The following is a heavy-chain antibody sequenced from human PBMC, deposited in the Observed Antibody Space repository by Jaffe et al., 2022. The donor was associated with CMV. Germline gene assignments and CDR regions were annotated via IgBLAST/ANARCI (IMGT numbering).Heavy chain of an antibody. D-gene: IGHD6-6*01. CDR1: GFTFSSYW. J-gene: IGHJ6*02. CDR3: ARDSYSSSYGYYGMDV. Sequence: EVQLVESGGGLVQPGGSLRLSCAASGFTFSSYWMSWVRQAPGKGLEWVANIKQDGSEKYYVDSVKGRFTISRDNAKNSLYLQMNSLRAEDTAVYYCARDSYSSSYGYYGMDVWGQGTTVTVSS. V-gene: IGHV3-7*01. CDR2: IKQDGSEK.